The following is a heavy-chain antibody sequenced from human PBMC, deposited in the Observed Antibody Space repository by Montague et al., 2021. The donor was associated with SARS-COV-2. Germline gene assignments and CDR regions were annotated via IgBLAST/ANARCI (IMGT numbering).Heavy chain of an antibody. Sequence: SETLSLTCAVYGGSFSDYYWSWIRQPPGKGLEWIGEINHTGATNHNPSLKSRVTLSMDTSKNQFSLNLKSVTAADTAVYYCARGLIRINMAVVIFIGGQYWFDSWGQGTLVTVTS. CDR2: INHTGAT. D-gene: IGHD3-22*01. CDR1: GGSFSDYY. V-gene: IGHV4-34*01. J-gene: IGHJ5*01. CDR3: ARGLIRINMAVVIFIGGQYWFDS.